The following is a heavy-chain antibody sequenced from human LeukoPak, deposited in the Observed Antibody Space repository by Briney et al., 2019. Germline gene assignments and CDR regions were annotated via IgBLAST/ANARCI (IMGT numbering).Heavy chain of an antibody. D-gene: IGHD4-17*01. V-gene: IGHV1-46*01. CDR3: ARVDYGDYGLED. CDR1: GYTFTSYY. CDR2: INPSGGST. J-gene: IGHJ4*02. Sequence: WAPVKVSCKASGYTFTSYYMHWVRQAPGQGLEWMGIINPSGGSTSYAQKFQGRVTMTRDTSTSTVYMELSSLRSEDTAVYYCARVDYGDYGLEDWGQGTLVTVSS.